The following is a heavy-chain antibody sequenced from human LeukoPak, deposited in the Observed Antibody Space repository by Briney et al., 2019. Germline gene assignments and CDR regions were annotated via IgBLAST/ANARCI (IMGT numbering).Heavy chain of an antibody. Sequence: GGSLRLSCAASGFTFSSYSMIWVRQAPGKGLEWVSSISSSSSHIYYADSVKGRFTMSRDNAKNSLFLQMNSLRAEDTAVYYCARDAGYGYDRFDYWGQGTQVTVSS. CDR1: GFTFSSYS. CDR2: ISSSSSHI. J-gene: IGHJ4*02. CDR3: ARDAGYGYDRFDY. D-gene: IGHD5-18*01. V-gene: IGHV3-21*01.